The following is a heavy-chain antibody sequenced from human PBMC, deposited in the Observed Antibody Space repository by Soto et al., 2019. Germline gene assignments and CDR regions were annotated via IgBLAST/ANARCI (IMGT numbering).Heavy chain of an antibody. D-gene: IGHD6-13*01. J-gene: IGHJ5*02. CDR3: ARGRGSSSWYVRYWFDP. V-gene: IGHV4-34*01. Sequence: QVQLQQWGAGLLKPSETLSLTCAVYGGSFSGYYWSWIRQPPGKGLEWIGEINHSGSTNYNPSLKSRVTRSVDTSTNQFSLKLSSVTAADTAVYYCARGRGSSSWYVRYWFDPWGQGTLVTVSS. CDR1: GGSFSGYY. CDR2: INHSGST.